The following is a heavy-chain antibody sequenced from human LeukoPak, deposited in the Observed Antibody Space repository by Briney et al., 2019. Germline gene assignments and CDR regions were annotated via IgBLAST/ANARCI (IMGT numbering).Heavy chain of an antibody. Sequence: GGSLRLSCVASGFTFSNYDMNWVRQAPGKGLEWVSFISSSSSYIYYADSVKGRFTISRDNAKKSLYLQMNSLRAEDTAVYYCARDLRSSGYYAFDYWGQGTLVTVSS. CDR3: ARDLRSSGYYAFDY. V-gene: IGHV3-21*01. CDR2: ISSSSSYI. D-gene: IGHD3-22*01. J-gene: IGHJ4*02. CDR1: GFTFSNYD.